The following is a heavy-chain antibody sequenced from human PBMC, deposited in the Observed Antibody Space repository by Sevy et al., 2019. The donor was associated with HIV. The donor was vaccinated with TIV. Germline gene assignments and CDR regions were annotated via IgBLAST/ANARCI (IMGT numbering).Heavy chain of an antibody. V-gene: IGHV3-23*01. D-gene: IGHD2-8*01. Sequence: GGSLRLSCAASGFTFSKYSMSWVRQPPGKGLEWVSTLSFGCGEINYADSVKGRFTISRDNSKSTMYLQMNNLRPEDTAVCYCAREGCTKPLDYWGQGTLVTVSS. CDR2: LSFGCGEI. CDR3: AREGCTKPLDY. CDR1: GFTFSKYS. J-gene: IGHJ4*02.